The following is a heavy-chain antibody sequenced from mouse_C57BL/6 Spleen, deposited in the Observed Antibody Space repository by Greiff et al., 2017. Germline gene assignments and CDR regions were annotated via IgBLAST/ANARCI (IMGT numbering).Heavy chain of an antibody. D-gene: IGHD2-2*01. J-gene: IGHJ4*01. V-gene: IGHV1-82*01. CDR1: GYAFSSSW. CDR3: ARCYGSYYYAMDY. CDR2: IYPGDGDT. Sequence: QVQLQQSGPELVKPGASVKISCKASGYAFSSSWMNWVKQRPGKGLEWIGRIYPGDGDTNYNGKFKGKATLTADKSSSTAYMQLSSLTSEDSAVYFCARCYGSYYYAMDYWGQGTSVTVSS.